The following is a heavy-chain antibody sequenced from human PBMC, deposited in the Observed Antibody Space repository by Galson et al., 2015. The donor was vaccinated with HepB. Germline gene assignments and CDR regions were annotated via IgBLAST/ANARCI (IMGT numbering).Heavy chain of an antibody. CDR1: GFTFGDYA. CDR2: IRSKAYGGTT. D-gene: IGHD2-2*01. CDR3: TRDETLVPAATQAYYYYYGMDV. J-gene: IGHJ6*02. Sequence: SLRLSCAASGFTFGDYAMSWFRQAPGKGLEWVGFIRSKAYGGTTEYAASVKGRFTISRDKSKRIPYLKMNSLKTEDTAVYYCTRDETLVPAATQAYYYYYGMDVWGQGTTVTVSS. V-gene: IGHV3-49*03.